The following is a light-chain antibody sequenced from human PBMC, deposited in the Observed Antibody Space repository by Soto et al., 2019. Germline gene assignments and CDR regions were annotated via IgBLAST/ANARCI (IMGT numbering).Light chain of an antibody. CDR1: NSDVGDYNL. J-gene: IGLJ1*01. V-gene: IGLV2-23*01. CDR2: EGS. CDR3: CSFAGGTTFYV. Sequence: QSVLAQPASVSESPGQSITISCTVTNSDVGDYNLVSWYQHHPDKAPKLMIYEGSKRPSGVSNRFPGSKSGNTASLTISGLQAEDEAHYYCCSFAGGTTFYVFGTGTKVTVL.